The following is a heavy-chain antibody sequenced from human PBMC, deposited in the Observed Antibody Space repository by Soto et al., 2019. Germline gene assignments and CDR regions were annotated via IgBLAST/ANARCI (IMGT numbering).Heavy chain of an antibody. CDR2: IYYSGST. V-gene: IGHV4-39*01. CDR3: ARPKGWLSPFDY. CDR1: GGSISSSSYY. J-gene: IGHJ4*02. Sequence: PSETLSLTCTVSGGSISSSSYYWGWIRQPPGKGLEWIGSIYYSGSTYYNPSLKSRVTISVDTSKNQFSLKLSSVTAADTAVYYCARPKGWLSPFDYWGQGTLVTVSS. D-gene: IGHD6-19*01.